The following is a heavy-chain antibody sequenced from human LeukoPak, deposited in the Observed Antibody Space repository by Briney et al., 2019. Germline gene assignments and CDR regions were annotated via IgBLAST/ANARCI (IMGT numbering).Heavy chain of an antibody. J-gene: IGHJ6*03. Sequence: SETLSLTCTVSGGSISSYYWSWIRQPAGKGLEWIGRIYTSGSTNYNPSLKSRVTMSVDTSKNQFSLKLSSVTAADTAVYYCASGSSSSGYYYYYIDVWGKGTTVTVSS. V-gene: IGHV4-4*07. CDR1: GGSISSYY. D-gene: IGHD6-6*01. CDR2: IYTSGST. CDR3: ASGSSSSGYYYYYIDV.